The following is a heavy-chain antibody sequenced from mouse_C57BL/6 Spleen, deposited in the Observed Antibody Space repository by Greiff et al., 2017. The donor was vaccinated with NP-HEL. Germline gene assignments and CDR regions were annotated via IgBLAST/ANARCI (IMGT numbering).Heavy chain of an antibody. CDR2: IWSGGST. D-gene: IGHD1-1*01. J-gene: IGHJ3*01. CDR3: ARSDYYGSTWFAG. Sequence: VKLMESGPGLVQPSQCLSISCTVSGFSLTSYGVHWVRQSPGKGLEWLGVIWSGGSTVYYAAFISRLSISKDNSNSQVFFKMSSLHADESARDYCARSDYYGSTWFAGWGQGTLVTVAA. CDR1: GFSLTSYG. V-gene: IGHV2-2*01.